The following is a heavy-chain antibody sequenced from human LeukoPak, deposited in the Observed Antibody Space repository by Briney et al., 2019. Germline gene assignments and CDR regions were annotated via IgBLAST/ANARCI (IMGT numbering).Heavy chain of an antibody. CDR1: GYTFTGYY. CDR2: INPNSGGT. V-gene: IGHV1-2*02. CDR3: ARGVLYYYDSSGYADY. D-gene: IGHD3-22*01. Sequence: ASVKVSCKASGYTFTGYYMHWVRQAPGQGLEWMGWINPNSGGTNYAQKFQGRVTMTRDTSISTAYMELSRLRSDDMAVYYCARGVLYYYDSSGYADYWGQGTLVTVSS. J-gene: IGHJ4*02.